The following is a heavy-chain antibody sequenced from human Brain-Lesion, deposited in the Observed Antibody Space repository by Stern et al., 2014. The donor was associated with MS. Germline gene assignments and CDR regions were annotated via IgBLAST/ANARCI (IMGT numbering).Heavy chain of an antibody. V-gene: IGHV1-2*02. CDR1: GYIFTGYY. J-gene: IGHJ6*02. Sequence: VQLKESGAEVKKPRASVKVSCKTSGYIFTGYYIHVVRLAPRQGLARMAWINTNTGGTTCAHKFQGRGTMSSDTSIPTAYVELSSLTSDDTAVYYCARAQRGITIFGVVTDYYYLGMDVWGQGTTVTVSS. CDR2: INTNTGGT. CDR3: ARAQRGITIFGVVTDYYYLGMDV. D-gene: IGHD3-3*01.